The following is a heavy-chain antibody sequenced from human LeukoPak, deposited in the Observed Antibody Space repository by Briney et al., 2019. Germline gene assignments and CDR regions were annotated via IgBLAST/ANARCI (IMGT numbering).Heavy chain of an antibody. Sequence: PSETLSLTCAVSGYSISSGYYWGWIRQPPGQGLGWIGIIYHSGSTYYNPSLKSRVTTSVDTSKNQFSLKLSSVTAADTAVYYCARDIVVVPAAMRGWFDPWGQGTLVTVSS. CDR1: GYSISSGYY. J-gene: IGHJ5*02. CDR2: IYHSGST. V-gene: IGHV4-38-2*02. D-gene: IGHD2-2*01. CDR3: ARDIVVVPAAMRGWFDP.